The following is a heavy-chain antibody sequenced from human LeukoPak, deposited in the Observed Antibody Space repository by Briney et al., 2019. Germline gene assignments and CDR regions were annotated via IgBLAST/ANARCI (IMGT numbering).Heavy chain of an antibody. V-gene: IGHV4-39*07. J-gene: IGHJ4*02. Sequence: SETLSLTCTVSGGSISSSSYYWGWIRQPPGKGLEWIGSIYYSGSTYYNPSLKSRVTISVDTSKNQFSLKLSSVTAADTAVYYCAREGYNIWEYYFGYWGQGTLVTVSS. CDR3: AREGYNIWEYYFGY. D-gene: IGHD5-24*01. CDR2: IYYSGST. CDR1: GGSISSSSYY.